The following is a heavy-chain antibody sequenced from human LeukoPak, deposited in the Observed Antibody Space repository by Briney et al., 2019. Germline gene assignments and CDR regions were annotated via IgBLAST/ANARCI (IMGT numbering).Heavy chain of an antibody. V-gene: IGHV4-59*01. D-gene: IGHD4-17*01. CDR2: IYYSGST. Sequence: KSSETLSLTCTVSGGSISSYYWSWIRQPPGKGLEWIGYIYYSGSTNYNPSLKSRVTISVDTSKNQFSLKLSSVTAADTAVYYCARASRGGYGDYLGWFDPWGQGTLVTVSS. J-gene: IGHJ5*02. CDR3: ARASRGGYGDYLGWFDP. CDR1: GGSISSYY.